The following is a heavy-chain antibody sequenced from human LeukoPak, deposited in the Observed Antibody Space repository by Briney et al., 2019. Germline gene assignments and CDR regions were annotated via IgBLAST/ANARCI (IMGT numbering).Heavy chain of an antibody. CDR1: GDSLSTNTW. V-gene: IGHV4-4*02. D-gene: IGHD3-3*01. Sequence: PSGTLSLTCAVSGDSLSTNTWWSWVRQPPGKGLEWTGEIFHSGSTNYHPSLESRLTISMDKSKNSFSLRLTSVTAADTAVYYCAREIFGARAFQYWGQGILVTVSS. CDR2: IFHSGST. J-gene: IGHJ4*02. CDR3: AREIFGARAFQY.